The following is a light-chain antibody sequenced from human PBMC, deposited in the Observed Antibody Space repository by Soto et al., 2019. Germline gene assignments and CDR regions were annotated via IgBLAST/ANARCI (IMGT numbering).Light chain of an antibody. CDR2: DAS. Sequence: DIQMTQSPSTLSASVGDRVTITCRASQSISSWLAWYQQKPGKAPKLLIYDASSLESGVPSSFSGSGSGTEFTLTISSLQPDDFATYYCQQYNSYPGTFGQGTKVAIK. V-gene: IGKV1-5*01. CDR1: QSISSW. CDR3: QQYNSYPGT. J-gene: IGKJ1*01.